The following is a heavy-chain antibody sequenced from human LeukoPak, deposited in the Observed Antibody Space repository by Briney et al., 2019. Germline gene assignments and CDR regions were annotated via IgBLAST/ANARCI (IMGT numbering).Heavy chain of an antibody. V-gene: IGHV3-7*04. J-gene: IGHJ5*02. D-gene: IGHD3-10*01. CDR2: IEQHGNEK. Sequence: GGSLRLSCSASGFTFSSYCMDWVRQAPGKGLEWVADIEQHGNEKYYMDSVKGRFTISRDNAKNSLYLEMNSLRAEDTAVYYCAGGDYYGSGSARRHWFDPWGQGTLVTVSS. CDR3: AGGDYYGSGSARRHWFDP. CDR1: GFTFSSYC.